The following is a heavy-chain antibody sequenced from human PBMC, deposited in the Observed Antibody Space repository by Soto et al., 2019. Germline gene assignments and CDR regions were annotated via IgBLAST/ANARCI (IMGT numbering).Heavy chain of an antibody. CDR2: IYYSGST. J-gene: IGHJ3*02. V-gene: IGHV4-39*07. Sequence: SETLSLTCTVSGGSISSSSYYWGWIRQPPGKGLEWIGSIYYSGSTYYNPSLKSRVTISVDTSKNQFSLKLSSVTAADTAVYYCARRWIHAFDIWGQGTMVTVSS. CDR1: GGSISSSSYY. CDR3: ARRWIHAFDI. D-gene: IGHD5-18*01.